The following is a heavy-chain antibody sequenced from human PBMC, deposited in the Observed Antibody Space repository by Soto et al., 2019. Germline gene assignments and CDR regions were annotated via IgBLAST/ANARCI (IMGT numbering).Heavy chain of an antibody. D-gene: IGHD2-21*01. V-gene: IGHV1-2*02. Sequence: ASVKVSCKASGYTFTGYYVHWVRQAPGHGLEWLGWIHLNSGGTNYAQSFQGRVTMTRDMSVSTVYMEMTGLSSDDTAVYYCASHRELSYSSFYFFTLDVWGQGTTVTVSS. J-gene: IGHJ6*02. CDR2: IHLNSGGT. CDR3: ASHRELSYSSFYFFTLDV. CDR1: GYTFTGYY.